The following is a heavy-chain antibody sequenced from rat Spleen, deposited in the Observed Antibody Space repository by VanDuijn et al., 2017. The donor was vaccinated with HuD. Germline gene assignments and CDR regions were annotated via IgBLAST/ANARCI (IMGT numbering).Heavy chain of an antibody. CDR2: ISYGDSSGHSGT. V-gene: IGHV5-29*01. D-gene: IGHD1-10*01. J-gene: IGHJ2*01. Sequence: EVQLVESGGGLVQPGRSLKLSCAASGFTFSNFDMAWVRQAPTTGLEWVATISYGDSSGHSGTYYRDSVRGRFTISRDNTRSTQFLQMDSLRSEDTATYYCARLTTAFDYWGQGVMVTVSS. CDR1: GFTFSNFD. CDR3: ARLTTAFDY.